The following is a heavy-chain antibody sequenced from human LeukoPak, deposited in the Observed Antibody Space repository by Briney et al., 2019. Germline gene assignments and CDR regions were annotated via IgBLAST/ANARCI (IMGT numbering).Heavy chain of an antibody. CDR3: ARVRLSILTGQEPIQ. V-gene: IGHV3-66*01. CDR2: IYSGGST. J-gene: IGHJ4*02. CDR1: GFTVSSNY. D-gene: IGHD3-9*01. Sequence: PGGSLRLSCAAPGFTVSSNYMSWVRQAPGKGLEWVSVIYSGGSTYYADSVKGRFTISRDNAKNSLYLQMNSLRDEDTAVYYCARVRLSILTGQEPIQWGQGTLVTVSS.